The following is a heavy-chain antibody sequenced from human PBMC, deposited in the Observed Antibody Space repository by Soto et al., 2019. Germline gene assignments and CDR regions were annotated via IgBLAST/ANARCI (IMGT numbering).Heavy chain of an antibody. CDR1: GFSLANYP. D-gene: IGHD3-9*01. CDR2: SSPRGDTI. V-gene: IGHV3-48*02. Sequence: QPGGSLRLSCVASGFSLANYPMNWVRQTPGKGLEWISYSSPRGDTIYYADSVEGRFTISRDNARNSLSLHMSSLRDEDSALYYCAKGPHTNVGWPYYFESWGQGVPVAGSS. J-gene: IGHJ1*01. CDR3: AKGPHTNVGWPYYFES.